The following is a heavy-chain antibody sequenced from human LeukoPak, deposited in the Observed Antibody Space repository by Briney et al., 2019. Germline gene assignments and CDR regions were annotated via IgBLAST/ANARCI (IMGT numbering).Heavy chain of an antibody. J-gene: IGHJ4*02. CDR2: IYSGGST. D-gene: IGHD3-3*02. CDR3: ARDLAL. CDR1: GFTVSNND. V-gene: IGHV3-66*01. Sequence: PGGSLRLSCAASGFTVSNNDMNWVRQAPGKGLEWVSVIYSGGSTYYADSVKGSFTISTDNSKNTLYLQMNSLRAEDTAVYYCARDLALWGQGTLVSVPS.